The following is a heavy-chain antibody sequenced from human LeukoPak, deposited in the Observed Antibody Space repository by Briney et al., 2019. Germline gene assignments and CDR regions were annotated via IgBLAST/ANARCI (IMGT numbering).Heavy chain of an antibody. V-gene: IGHV4-34*01. J-gene: IGHJ6*03. CDR2: INHSGST. CDR3: AREGRWDYYMDV. D-gene: IGHD5-24*01. CDR1: GGSFSGYY. Sequence: PSETLSLTCAVYGGSFSGYYWSWIRQPPGKGLEWIGEINHSGSTNYNPSLKSRVTISVDTSKNQFSLKLSSVTAADTAVYYCAREGRWDYYMDVWGKGTTVTVSS.